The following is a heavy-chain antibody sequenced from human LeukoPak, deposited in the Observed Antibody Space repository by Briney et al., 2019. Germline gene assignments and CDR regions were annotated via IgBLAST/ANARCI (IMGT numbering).Heavy chain of an antibody. D-gene: IGHD3-16*01. J-gene: IGHJ3*02. CDR1: GGSISSSTCF. Sequence: SETLSLTCTVSGGSISSSTCFWGWIRQPPGKGLEWIGTIYYSGSTYYNPSLKSRVTISVDSSKNQFSLRLSSVTAADTAVYYCARDLLGIALHAFDIWGQGTMVTVPS. CDR2: IYYSGST. CDR3: ARDLLGIALHAFDI. V-gene: IGHV4-39*07.